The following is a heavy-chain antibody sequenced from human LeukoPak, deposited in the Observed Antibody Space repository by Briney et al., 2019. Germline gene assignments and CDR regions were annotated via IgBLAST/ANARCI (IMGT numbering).Heavy chain of an antibody. Sequence: ASVKVSCKASRYTFTSHAMHWVRQAPGQRLEWMGWITADNGNTKYSQKFQGRVTITRDTSASTAYMELSSLRSEDTAVYYCARDLVGVVTGNWFDPWGQGTLVTVSS. V-gene: IGHV1-3*01. CDR2: ITADNGNT. CDR3: ARDLVGVVTGNWFDP. CDR1: RYTFTSHA. J-gene: IGHJ5*02. D-gene: IGHD2-21*02.